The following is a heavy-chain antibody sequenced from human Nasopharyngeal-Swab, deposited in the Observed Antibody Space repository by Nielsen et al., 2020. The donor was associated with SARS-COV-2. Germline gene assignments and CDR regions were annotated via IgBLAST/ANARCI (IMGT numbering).Heavy chain of an antibody. Sequence: GESLKISCWGSGFSFSSYCLGCVRQMPRNGLEWMGVIYPGDPDTRYSPSFQGQVTISVDKSITTAYMQWSSLKASDTAMYYCARRNSEGGMADAFEIWGQGTMVTVSS. CDR2: IYPGDPDT. CDR1: GFSFSSYC. J-gene: IGHJ3*02. D-gene: IGHD2/OR15-2a*01. CDR3: ARRNSEGGMADAFEI. V-gene: IGHV5-51*01.